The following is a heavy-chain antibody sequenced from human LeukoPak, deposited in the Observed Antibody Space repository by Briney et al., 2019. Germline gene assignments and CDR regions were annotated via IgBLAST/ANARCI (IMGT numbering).Heavy chain of an antibody. D-gene: IGHD3-3*01. CDR3: ARERRFLEWLPGDYFDY. CDR2: IYYSGST. CDR1: GGSVSSGSYY. V-gene: IGHV4-61*01. Sequence: SETLSLTCTVSGGSVSSGSYYWSWIRQPPGKGLEWIGYIYYSGSTNYNPSLKSRVTISVDTSKNQFSLKLSSVTAADTAVYYCARERRFLEWLPGDYFDYWGQGTLVTVSS. J-gene: IGHJ4*02.